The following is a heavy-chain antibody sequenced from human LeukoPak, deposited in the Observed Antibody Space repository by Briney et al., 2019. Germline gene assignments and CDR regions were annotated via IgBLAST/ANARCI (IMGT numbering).Heavy chain of an antibody. D-gene: IGHD3-10*01. CDR2: INPNSGGT. J-gene: IGHJ4*02. V-gene: IGHV1-2*02. Sequence: GSSVKVSCKASGGTFSSYAISWVRQAPGQGLEWMGWINPNSGGTNYAQKFQGRVTMTRDTSISTAYMELSRLRSDDTAVYYCARAGLLWFRELSYWGQGTLVTVSS. CDR1: GGTFSSYA. CDR3: ARAGLLWFRELSY.